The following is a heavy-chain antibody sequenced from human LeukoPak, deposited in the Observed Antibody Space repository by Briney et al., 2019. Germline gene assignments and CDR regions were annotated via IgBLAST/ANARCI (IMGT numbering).Heavy chain of an antibody. CDR2: ISAYNGNT. Sequence: GASVKVSCKASGYTFTSYAISWVRQAPGQGLEWMGWISAYNGNTNYAQKLQGRVTMTTDTSTSTAYMELRSLRSDDTAVYYCARAVGYSSSWEHVDYWGQGTLVTVSS. J-gene: IGHJ4*02. V-gene: IGHV1-18*01. D-gene: IGHD6-13*01. CDR1: GYTFTSYA. CDR3: ARAVGYSSSWEHVDY.